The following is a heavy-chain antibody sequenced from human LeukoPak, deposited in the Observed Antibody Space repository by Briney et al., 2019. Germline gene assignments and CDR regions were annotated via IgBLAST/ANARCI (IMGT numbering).Heavy chain of an antibody. CDR2: IFPTGGGT. D-gene: IGHD5-24*01. J-gene: IGHJ1*01. CDR3: ALEVSSGFKD. CDR1: GFSFTHYY. V-gene: IGHV1-46*01. Sequence: ASVKVSCKTSGFSFTHYYFHWVRQAPGQGLEWLGIIFPTGGGTVYAQRFQDRLTITRDTSTSTVYMELSSLRSEDTAVYYCALEVSSGFKDWGQGTLVTVSS.